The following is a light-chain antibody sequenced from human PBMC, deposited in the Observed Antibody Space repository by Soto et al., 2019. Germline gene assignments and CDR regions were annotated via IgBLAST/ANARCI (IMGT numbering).Light chain of an antibody. J-gene: IGKJ5*01. CDR3: MQSTQLTPT. CDR2: EVS. V-gene: IGKV2D-29*02. Sequence: DVVMTKTPLSLSVAPGQPASISCKSSQSLLHITGETFLFWYLQKPGQSPQLLIYEVSTRVSGVPDRFSGSGSGTDFTLEISRVETDDVGIYYCMQSTQLTPTFGQGTRLGIE. CDR1: QSLLHITGETF.